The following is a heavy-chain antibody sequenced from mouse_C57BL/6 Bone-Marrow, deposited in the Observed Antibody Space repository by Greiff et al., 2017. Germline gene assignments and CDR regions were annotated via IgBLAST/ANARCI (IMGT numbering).Heavy chain of an antibody. CDR1: GYAFSSSW. J-gene: IGHJ2*01. Sequence: VQLQQSGPELVKPGASVKISCKASGYAFSSSWMNWVKQRPGKGLEWIGRIYPGDGDTNYNGKFKGKATLTADKSSSTAYMQLSSLTAEDSAVYFCARGGVTSGYWGQGTTLTVSS. V-gene: IGHV1-82*01. D-gene: IGHD2-2*01. CDR2: IYPGDGDT. CDR3: ARGGVTSGY.